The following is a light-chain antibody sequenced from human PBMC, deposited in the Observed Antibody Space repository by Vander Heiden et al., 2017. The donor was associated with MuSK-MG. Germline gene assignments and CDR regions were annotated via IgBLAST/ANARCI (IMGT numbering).Light chain of an antibody. J-gene: IGLJ3*02. V-gene: IGLV2-23*02. CDR1: SSDVGSYNL. CDR2: EVR. Sequence: QSALTQPASVSGSPGQSITISCTGTSSDVGSYNLVSWYQQHPGKAPKLMVYEVRKRPSGVSNRFSGSKSGNTASLTISGLQAEDEADYYCCSYAGSSTWVFGGGTKLTVL. CDR3: CSYAGSSTWV.